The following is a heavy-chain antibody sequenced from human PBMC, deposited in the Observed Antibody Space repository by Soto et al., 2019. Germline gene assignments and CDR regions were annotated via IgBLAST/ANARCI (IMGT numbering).Heavy chain of an antibody. Sequence: ASVKVSCKASGYTFTSYGVSWVRQAPGQGLEWMGWISVYSGNTNYARKLQGRVTMTRDIYTRAVYMELRSLTSDETAVYYCARSSADYGDYFDAFDIWGQGTMVTVSS. CDR3: ARSSADYGDYFDAFDI. D-gene: IGHD4-17*01. V-gene: IGHV1-18*04. CDR2: ISVYSGNT. J-gene: IGHJ3*02. CDR1: GYTFTSYG.